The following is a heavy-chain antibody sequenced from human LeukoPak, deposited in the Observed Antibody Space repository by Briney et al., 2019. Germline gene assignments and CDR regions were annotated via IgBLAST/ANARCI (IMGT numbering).Heavy chain of an antibody. J-gene: IGHJ4*02. CDR2: IIPIFGIA. CDR3: AYYDSSGYHFDY. V-gene: IGHV1-69*04. Sequence: SVKVSCKASGGTFSSYAISWVRQAPGQGLEWMGRIIPIFGIANYAQKFQGRVTITADKSTSTAYMELSSLRSKDTAVYYCAYYDSSGYHFDYWGQGTLVTVSS. D-gene: IGHD3-22*01. CDR1: GGTFSSYA.